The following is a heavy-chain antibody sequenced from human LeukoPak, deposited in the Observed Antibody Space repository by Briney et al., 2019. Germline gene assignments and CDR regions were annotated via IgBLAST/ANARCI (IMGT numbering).Heavy chain of an antibody. V-gene: IGHV1-8*01. D-gene: IGHD5-18*01. J-gene: IGHJ4*02. CDR1: GYTFTSYD. CDR3: ARGRRIQLWFSRANFDY. Sequence: ASVKVSCKASGYTFTSYDINWVRQATGQGLEWMGWMNPNSGNTGYAQKFQGRVTMTRNTSISTAYVELSSLRSEDTAVYYCARGRRIQLWFSRANFDYWGQGTLVTVSS. CDR2: MNPNSGNT.